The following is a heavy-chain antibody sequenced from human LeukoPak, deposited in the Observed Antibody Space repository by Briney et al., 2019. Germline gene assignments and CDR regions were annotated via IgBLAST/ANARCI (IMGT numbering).Heavy chain of an antibody. CDR2: IYYSDT. D-gene: IGHD5-12*01. V-gene: IGHV4-30-4*07. Sequence: LRLSCAASGFTFSDYYMSWIRQPPGKGLEWIGYIYYSDTYYNPSLKSRVTISADTSKNQFSLRLNSVTAADTAVYYCASHSGGYAYWGQGTLVTVSS. J-gene: IGHJ4*02. CDR3: ASHSGGYAY. CDR1: GFTFSDYY.